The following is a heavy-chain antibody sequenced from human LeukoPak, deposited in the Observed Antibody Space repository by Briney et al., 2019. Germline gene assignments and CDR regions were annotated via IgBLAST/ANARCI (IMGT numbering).Heavy chain of an antibody. CDR2: IYPGDSDS. V-gene: IGHV5-51*01. CDR1: GYSFTSYW. CDR3: AALLGEWTAFDI. D-gene: IGHD3-10*01. Sequence: GESLKISCKGSGYSFTSYWIGWVRQMPGKGLEGVGSIYPGDSDSRYSPSVQGQFTISADKSISTAYLKWSSMKASDTAMYYCAALLGEWTAFDIWGQGTMVTVSS. J-gene: IGHJ3*02.